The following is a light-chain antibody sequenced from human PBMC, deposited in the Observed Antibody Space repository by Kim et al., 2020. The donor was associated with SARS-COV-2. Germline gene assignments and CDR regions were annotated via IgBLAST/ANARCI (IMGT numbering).Light chain of an antibody. Sequence: EVVLTQSPDTLSLSPGERATLSCRTSQSVGSDYLAWYQQKPGQAPRLLIYGTSSRATGIPDRFSGSGSGTDFTLTISRLEPEDFAVFYCQQYDTSPWTFGQGTKLEI. V-gene: IGKV3-20*01. CDR2: GTS. CDR3: QQYDTSPWT. CDR1: QSVGSDY. J-gene: IGKJ1*01.